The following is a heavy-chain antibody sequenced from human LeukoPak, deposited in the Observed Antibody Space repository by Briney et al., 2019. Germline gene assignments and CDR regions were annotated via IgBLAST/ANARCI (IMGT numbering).Heavy chain of an antibody. D-gene: IGHD3-22*01. V-gene: IGHV3-15*01. CDR2: IKSKSDGGTT. Sequence: GSLRLSCAASGFTFSNAWMNWVRQAPGKGLEWVGRIKSKSDGGTTDYAAPVKGRFTISRDDSKNTLFLQMNSLKTEDTAVYYCTTDRGLYDSSGYYYFATDIWGQGTTVTVSS. CDR3: TTDRGLYDSSGYYYFATDI. CDR1: GFTFSNAW. J-gene: IGHJ3*02.